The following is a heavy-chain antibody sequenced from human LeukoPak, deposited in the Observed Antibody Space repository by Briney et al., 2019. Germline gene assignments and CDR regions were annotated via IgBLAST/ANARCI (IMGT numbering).Heavy chain of an antibody. Sequence: GGSLRLSCAASEFTFSTNAMNWVRQAPGKGLEWVSTISGSGGSLYYADSVKGRFTISRDNSRNTLYLQMNSLRAEDTAVYYCANDYSNYYSYAMDVWGQGTTVTVSS. D-gene: IGHD4-11*01. V-gene: IGHV3-23*01. CDR3: ANDYSNYYSYAMDV. J-gene: IGHJ6*02. CDR2: ISGSGGSL. CDR1: EFTFSTNA.